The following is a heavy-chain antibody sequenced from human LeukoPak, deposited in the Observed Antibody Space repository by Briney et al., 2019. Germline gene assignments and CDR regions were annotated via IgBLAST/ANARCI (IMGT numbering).Heavy chain of an antibody. CDR1: GFTFSSYS. Sequence: KTGGSLRLSCAASGFTFSSYSMNWVRQAPGKGLEWVSSISSSSSYIYYADSVKGRFTISRDNAKNSLYLQMNSLRAEDTAVYYCARSSELLWFGELSYWFDPWGQGTLVTVSS. D-gene: IGHD3-10*01. V-gene: IGHV3-21*01. CDR3: ARSSELLWFGELSYWFDP. CDR2: ISSSSSYI. J-gene: IGHJ5*02.